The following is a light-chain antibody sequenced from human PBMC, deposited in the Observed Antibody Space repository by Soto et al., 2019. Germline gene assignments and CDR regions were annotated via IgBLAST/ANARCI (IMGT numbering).Light chain of an antibody. CDR2: GAS. V-gene: IGKV3-20*01. J-gene: IGKJ1*01. CDR3: QQYGTSRA. CDR1: QSVSNNY. Sequence: EIVLTQSPGTLSLSPGEKATLSCRASQSVSNNYLAWYQQKPGQAPRLLIYGASSRATGIPDRFSGSGSGTDFTLTISRLEPEDFVVYYCQQYGTSRAFGQGTKV.